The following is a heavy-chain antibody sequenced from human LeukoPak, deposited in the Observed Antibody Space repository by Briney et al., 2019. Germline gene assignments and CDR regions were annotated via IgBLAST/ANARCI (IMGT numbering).Heavy chain of an antibody. CDR3: ARSGRYFDWVPRGMDV. V-gene: IGHV1-2*02. Sequence: ASVTISCKASGYTFTGYYMHWVRQAPGQGLEWMGWINPNSGGTNYAQKFQGRVTMTRDTSISTAYMELSRLRSDDTAVYYCARSGRYFDWVPRGMDVWGQGTTVTVSS. CDR2: INPNSGGT. D-gene: IGHD3-9*01. J-gene: IGHJ6*02. CDR1: GYTFTGYY.